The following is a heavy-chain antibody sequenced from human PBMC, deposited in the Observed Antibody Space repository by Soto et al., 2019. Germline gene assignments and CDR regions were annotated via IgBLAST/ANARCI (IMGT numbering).Heavy chain of an antibody. CDR1: GFMFNNSA. J-gene: IGHJ3*02. CDR2: VSDNGGSRGGT. D-gene: IGHD2-21*01. Sequence: GGSLRLSCKASGFMFNNSAMTWVRQAPGQGLQWVASVSDNGGSRGGTYYADSVKGRFTISRDNSKNTLYLQLDSLTGADTAVYYRARAKAVVIAALDIWGQGTMVTVSS. CDR3: ARAKAVVIAALDI. V-gene: IGHV3-23*01.